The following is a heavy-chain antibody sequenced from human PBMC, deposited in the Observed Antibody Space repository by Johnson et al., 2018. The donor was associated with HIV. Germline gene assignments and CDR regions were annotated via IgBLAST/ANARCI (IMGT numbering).Heavy chain of an antibody. D-gene: IGHD3-22*01. V-gene: IGHV3-30*04. Sequence: QVQLVESGGGVVQPGRSLRLSCAASGFTFSSYAMHWVRQAPGKGLEWVAVISFDGTKKNYADAVKGRFTISRDNSKNTLYLQMSSLRAEDTAMYYCARFDGFITTLRVIGDAFDVWGQGTMVTVSS. CDR1: GFTFSSYA. CDR3: ARFDGFITTLRVIGDAFDV. CDR2: ISFDGTKK. J-gene: IGHJ3*01.